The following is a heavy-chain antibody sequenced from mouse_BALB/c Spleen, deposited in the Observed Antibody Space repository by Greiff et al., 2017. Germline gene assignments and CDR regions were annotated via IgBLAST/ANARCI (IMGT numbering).Heavy chain of an antibody. CDR2: IWAGGST. V-gene: IGHV2-9*02. CDR1: GFSLTSYG. J-gene: IGHJ1*01. CDR3: AREGITTVVALYWYFDV. D-gene: IGHD1-1*01. Sequence: QVQLKESGPGLVAPSQSLSITCTVSGFSLTSYGVHWVRQPPGKGLEWLGVIWAGGSTNYNSALMSRLSISKDNSKSQVFLKMNSLQTDDTAMYYCAREGITTVVALYWYFDVWGAGTTVTVSS.